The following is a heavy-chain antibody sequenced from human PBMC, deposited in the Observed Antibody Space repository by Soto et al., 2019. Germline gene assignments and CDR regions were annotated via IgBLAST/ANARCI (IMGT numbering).Heavy chain of an antibody. CDR1: GGSISDYY. D-gene: IGHD6-13*01. V-gene: IGHV4-59*01. J-gene: IGHJ4*02. CDR2: IFYSGST. Sequence: PSETLSLTCTVSGGSISDYYWSWIRQPPGKGLEWIGYIFYSGSTNYNSSLKSRVTISVDTSRNQFSLKLSSVAAADTAVYYCARRASWFFDYWGQGTLVTVSS. CDR3: ARRASWFFDY.